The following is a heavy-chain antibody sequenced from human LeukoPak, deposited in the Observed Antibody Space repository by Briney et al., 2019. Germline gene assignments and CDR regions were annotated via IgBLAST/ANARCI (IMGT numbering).Heavy chain of an antibody. V-gene: IGHV4-59*01. CDR2: IYYSGST. D-gene: IGHD6-19*01. CDR3: ARAGGYSSGWFDY. Sequence: PSETLSLTCTVSGGSISSYYWSWIRQPPGKGLEWIGYIYYSGSTNYNPSLKSRVTISVDTSKNQFSLKLSSVTAADTAVYYCARAGGYSSGWFDYWGQGTLVTVSS. CDR1: GGSISSYY. J-gene: IGHJ4*02.